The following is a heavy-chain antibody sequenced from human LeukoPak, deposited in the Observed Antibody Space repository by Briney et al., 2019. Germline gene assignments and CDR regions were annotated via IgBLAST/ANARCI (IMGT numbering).Heavy chain of an antibody. D-gene: IGHD3-22*01. J-gene: IGHJ4*02. CDR3: ARDGYYDSSGLTVYFDY. Sequence: SQTLSLTCAISGDSVSSNSAAWNWIRQSPSGGLEWLGRTYYRSKWYNDYAVSVKSRITINPDTSKNQFSLQLNSVTPEDTAVYYCARDGYYDSSGLTVYFDYWGQGTLVTVSS. CDR1: GDSVSSNSAA. CDR2: TYYRSKWYN. V-gene: IGHV6-1*01.